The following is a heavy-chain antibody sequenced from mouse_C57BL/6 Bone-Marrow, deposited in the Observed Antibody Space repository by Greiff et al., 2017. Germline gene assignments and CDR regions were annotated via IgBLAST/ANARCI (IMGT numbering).Heavy chain of an antibody. J-gene: IGHJ3*01. Sequence: VQLQQSGPGLVQPSQSLSITCTVSGFSLTSYGVHWVRQSPGKGLEWLGVIWSGGSTDYNAAFIFRLSISKDNSKSKVFFKMNRLQAADTAIDYCARGMMVTTGAWFAYWGQGTRVTVSA. D-gene: IGHD2-3*01. CDR1: GFSLTSYG. CDR3: ARGMMVTTGAWFAY. V-gene: IGHV2-2*01. CDR2: IWSGGST.